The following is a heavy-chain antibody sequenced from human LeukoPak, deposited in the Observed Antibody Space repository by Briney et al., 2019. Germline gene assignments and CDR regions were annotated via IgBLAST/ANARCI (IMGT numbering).Heavy chain of an antibody. D-gene: IGHD3-10*01. CDR1: GFTFDNYA. CDR2: INWRSDEI. V-gene: IGHV3-9*01. CDR3: APSLGVYCPSGY. Sequence: GGSLRLSCSASGFTFDNYAMHWVRQAPMKGLEWVASINWRSDEIGYADSVKGRFTISRDNAKNSLYLQMNSLRAEDTAVYYCAPSLGVYCPSGYWGQGTLVTVSS. J-gene: IGHJ4*02.